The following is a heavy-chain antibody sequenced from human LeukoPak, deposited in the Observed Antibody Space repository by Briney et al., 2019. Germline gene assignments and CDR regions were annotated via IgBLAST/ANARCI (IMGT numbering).Heavy chain of an antibody. CDR3: ARRGSSGWEFFDY. V-gene: IGHV5-51*01. D-gene: IGHD6-19*01. Sequence: GESLKISCKGSGYSFNTYWIGWVRQMPGKGLEWMGIIYPGDSDTRYSPSFQGQVTFSADKSISTAYLQWSSLKASDTAMFHCARRGSSGWEFFDYWGQGTLVTVSS. J-gene: IGHJ4*02. CDR2: IYPGDSDT. CDR1: GYSFNTYW.